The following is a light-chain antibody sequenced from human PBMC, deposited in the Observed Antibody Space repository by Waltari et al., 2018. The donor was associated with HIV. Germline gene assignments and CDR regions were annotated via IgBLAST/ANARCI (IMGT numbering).Light chain of an antibody. Sequence: QSALTQPRPVSGSPGQSVSISCTGTSSDVGAYDYVSWYLLRPGNAPKFIIYDVTRPPAGVPDRFSGSKSGNTAYLTISGLQPEDEGDYYCYSYARSYTFVLFGGGTKVTVL. J-gene: IGLJ2*01. CDR3: YSYARSYTFVL. CDR2: DVT. V-gene: IGLV2-11*01. CDR1: SSDVGAYDY.